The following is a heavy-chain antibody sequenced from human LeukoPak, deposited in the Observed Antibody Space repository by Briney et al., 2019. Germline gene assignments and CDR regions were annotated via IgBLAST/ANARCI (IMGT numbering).Heavy chain of an antibody. CDR3: ARGGRYYYGSGREVSFYYYGMDV. CDR2: INHSGST. CDR1: GGSFSGYY. J-gene: IGHJ6*02. V-gene: IGHV4-34*01. D-gene: IGHD3-10*01. Sequence: TSETLSLTCAVYGGSFSGYYWSWIRQPPGKGLEWIGEINHSGSTNYNPSLKSRVTISVDTSKNQFSLKLSSVTAADTAVHYCARGGRYYYGSGREVSFYYYGMDVWGQGTTVTVSS.